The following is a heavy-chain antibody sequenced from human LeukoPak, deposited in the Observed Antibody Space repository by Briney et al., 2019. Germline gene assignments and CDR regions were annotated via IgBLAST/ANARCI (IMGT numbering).Heavy chain of an antibody. V-gene: IGHV1-46*01. D-gene: IGHD1-14*01. J-gene: IGHJ6*02. CDR3: ARVPPGGRGMDV. Sequence: ASVKVSCKTSGYTFTSYYMHWVRQAPGQGLEWMGIINPSGGSTSYAQKFQGRVTMSRDTSTSTVYMELSSLRSEDTAVYYCARVPPGGRGMDVWGQGTTVTVSS. CDR2: INPSGGST. CDR1: GYTFTSYY.